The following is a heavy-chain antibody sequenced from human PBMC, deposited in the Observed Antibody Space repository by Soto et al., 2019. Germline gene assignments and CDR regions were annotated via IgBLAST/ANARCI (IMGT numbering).Heavy chain of an antibody. D-gene: IGHD3-22*01. CDR1: GYSFTSYW. Sequence: PGESLKISCKGSGYSFTSYWIGWVRQMPGKGLEWMGIIYPGDSDTRYSPSFQGQVTISADKSISTAYLQWSSLKASDTAMYYCARLTYYYDSSHSEYFQHWGQGTLVTVSS. V-gene: IGHV5-51*01. CDR3: ARLTYYYDSSHSEYFQH. J-gene: IGHJ1*01. CDR2: IYPGDSDT.